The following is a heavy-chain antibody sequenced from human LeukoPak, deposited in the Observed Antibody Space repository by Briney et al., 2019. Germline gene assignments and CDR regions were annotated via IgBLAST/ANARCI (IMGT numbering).Heavy chain of an antibody. Sequence: PGGSLRLSCAASGFTFSSYWMSWVRQAPGKGLEWVANIKQDGSEKYYVDFVKGRFTISRDNAKNSLYLQMNSLRAEDTAVYYCARSVRFLEWYIDYWGQGTLVTVSS. CDR3: ARSVRFLEWYIDY. CDR2: IKQDGSEK. CDR1: GFTFSSYW. D-gene: IGHD3-3*01. J-gene: IGHJ4*02. V-gene: IGHV3-7*01.